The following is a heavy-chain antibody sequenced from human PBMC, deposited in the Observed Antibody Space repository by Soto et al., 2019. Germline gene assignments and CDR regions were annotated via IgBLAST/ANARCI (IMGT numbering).Heavy chain of an antibody. J-gene: IGHJ4*02. CDR3: ARDRVVGATIEY. V-gene: IGHV3-48*03. CDR2: ISSSGSTI. D-gene: IGHD1-26*01. CDR1: GFTCSSYE. Sequence: GSLRLSCAASGFTCSSYEMNWVRQAPGKGLEWVSYISSSGSTIYYADSVKGRFTISRDNAKNSLYLQMNSLRAEDTAVYYCARDRVVGATIEYWGQGTQVTVYS.